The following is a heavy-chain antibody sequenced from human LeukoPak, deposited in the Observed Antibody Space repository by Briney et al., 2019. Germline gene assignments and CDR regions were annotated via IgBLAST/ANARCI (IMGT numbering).Heavy chain of an antibody. D-gene: IGHD6-19*01. V-gene: IGHV3-30*18. CDR1: GFTFSNHW. CDR3: AKDRGVAGGGVAYDFEY. Sequence: GGSLRLSCAASGFTFSNHWMHWVRQAPGKGLEWVAVISSDGSNKYHADSVTGRFTISRDNSKNTLYLQMNSLRSDDTAVYFCAKDRGVAGGGVAYDFEYWGQGTLVTVSS. J-gene: IGHJ4*02. CDR2: ISSDGSNK.